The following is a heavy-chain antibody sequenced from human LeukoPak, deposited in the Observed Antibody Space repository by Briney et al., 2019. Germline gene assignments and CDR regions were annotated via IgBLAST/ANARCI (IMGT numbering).Heavy chain of an antibody. CDR1: GFTFSSYN. V-gene: IGHV3-21*01. D-gene: IGHD1-26*01. CDR2: ITFSSSYI. J-gene: IGHJ4*02. Sequence: PRGSLRLSCAASGFTFSSYNMNWVRQAPGKGLEWVSSITFSSSYIYYADSVKGRFTISRDNAKNSLYLQMDSLRDEDTAVYFCARFQSGSYYSDYWGQGTLVTVSS. CDR3: ARFQSGSYYSDY.